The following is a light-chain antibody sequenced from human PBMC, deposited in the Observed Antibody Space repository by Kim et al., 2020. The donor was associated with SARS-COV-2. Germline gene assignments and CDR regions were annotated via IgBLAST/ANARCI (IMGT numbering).Light chain of an antibody. CDR1: QSVDTN. Sequence: EIVMTQSPATLSVSPGERVTLSCRASQSVDTNLAWYQQRPGQAPRLLIYGASTRATGIPARFSGSGSGTDFTLTISSLEPEDFAVYYCQQRSNWPPTWTFGQGTKVDIK. J-gene: IGKJ1*01. V-gene: IGKV3-11*01. CDR3: QQRSNWPPTWT. CDR2: GAS.